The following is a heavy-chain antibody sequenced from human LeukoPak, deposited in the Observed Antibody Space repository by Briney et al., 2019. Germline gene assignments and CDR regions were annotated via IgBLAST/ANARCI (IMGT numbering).Heavy chain of an antibody. V-gene: IGHV1-69*05. CDR3: ARGSSCEVGYCSSTSLPYNWFDP. D-gene: IGHD2-2*01. Sequence: SVKVSCKASGGTFSSYAISWVRQAPGQGLEWMGGIIPIFGTANYAQKFQGRVTITTDESTSTAYMELSSLRSEDTAVYYCARGSSCEVGYCSSTSLPYNWFDPWGQGTLVTVSS. CDR2: IIPIFGTA. CDR1: GGTFSSYA. J-gene: IGHJ5*02.